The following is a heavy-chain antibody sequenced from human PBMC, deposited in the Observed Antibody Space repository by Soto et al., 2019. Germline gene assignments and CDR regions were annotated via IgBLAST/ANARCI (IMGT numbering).Heavy chain of an antibody. V-gene: IGHV3-23*01. D-gene: IGHD6-19*01. CDR2: ISASGRDT. CDR3: AKGKTSGWYYFDY. J-gene: IGHJ4*02. CDR1: GFTFSNYA. Sequence: VQLLDSGGDLAQPGGSLRLSCAASGFTFSNYAMSWVRQAPGKGLEWVSGISASGRDTYYADSVKDRFTISRDSSKNTLYLQMNSLRAEDTAIYYCAKGKTSGWYYFDYWGQGTLVTVSS.